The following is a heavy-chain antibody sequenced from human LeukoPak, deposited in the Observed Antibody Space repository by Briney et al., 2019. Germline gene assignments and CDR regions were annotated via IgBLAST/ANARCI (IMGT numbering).Heavy chain of an antibody. CDR3: ARDYSYGYAREDY. V-gene: IGHV1-18*04. Sequence: ASVKVSCKASGYTFTGYYMHWVRQAPGQGLEWMGWISAYNGNTNYAQKLQGRVTMTTDTSTSTAYMELRSLRSDDTAVYYCARDYSYGYAREDYWGQGTLVTVSS. J-gene: IGHJ4*02. CDR1: GYTFTGYY. D-gene: IGHD5-18*01. CDR2: ISAYNGNT.